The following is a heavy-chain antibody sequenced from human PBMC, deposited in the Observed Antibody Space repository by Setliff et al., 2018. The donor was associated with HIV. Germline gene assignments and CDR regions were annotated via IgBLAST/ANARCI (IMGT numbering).Heavy chain of an antibody. J-gene: IGHJ3*02. CDR1: GGPISSGGYY. D-gene: IGHD3-22*01. V-gene: IGHV4-31*01. CDR3: ARSPLNYYDKSDAFDI. CDR2: IYYSGST. Sequence: SETLSLTCTVSGGPISSGGYYWSWIRQLPGKGLECIGYIYYSGSTYYNPSLKRLVTISVDTSKNQFSLNLSSVTAADTAVYYCARSPLNYYDKSDAFDIWGQGTMVTVSS.